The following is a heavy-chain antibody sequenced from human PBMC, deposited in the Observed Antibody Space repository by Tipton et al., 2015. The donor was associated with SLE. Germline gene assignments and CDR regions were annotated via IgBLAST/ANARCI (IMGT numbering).Heavy chain of an antibody. J-gene: IGHJ3*02. CDR3: ARNWRDGFDI. CDR1: GGSITSVNYY. Sequence: TLSLTCTVSGGSITSVNYYWSWIRQPAGKRLEWIGRIFTSGSTNYNPSLKSRVTMSIDTSKNQFSLKLTSVTAADSALYYCARNWRDGFDIWGHGTMVTVS. CDR2: IFTSGST. D-gene: IGHD1-1*01. V-gene: IGHV4-61*02.